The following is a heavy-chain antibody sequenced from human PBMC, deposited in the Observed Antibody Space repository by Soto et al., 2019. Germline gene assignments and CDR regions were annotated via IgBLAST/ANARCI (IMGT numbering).Heavy chain of an antibody. D-gene: IGHD3-10*01. Sequence: QVQLVQSGAEVKKPGSSVKVSCKASGGTFSSYTISWVRQAPGQGLEWMGRIIPILGIANYAQKFQGRVTITADKSTSTAYMELSSLRSEDTAVYYCAREVEGSGNWFEPWGQGTLVTVSS. V-gene: IGHV1-69*08. CDR1: GGTFSSYT. J-gene: IGHJ5*02. CDR3: AREVEGSGNWFEP. CDR2: IIPILGIA.